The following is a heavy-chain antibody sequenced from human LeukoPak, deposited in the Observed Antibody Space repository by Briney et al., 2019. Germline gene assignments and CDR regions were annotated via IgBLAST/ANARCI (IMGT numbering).Heavy chain of an antibody. CDR3: AREAPGGSGWTYFDY. Sequence: PSETLSLTCAVSGGSVSGHYWYWIRQPPGKGLEWIGYIYASGSANYHPSLKSRATISLDTSENHVSLRLTSVTAEDTAVYYCAREAPGGSGWTYFDYWGQGSLVTVSS. D-gene: IGHD6-19*01. V-gene: IGHV4-59*02. CDR2: IYASGSA. CDR1: GGSVSGHY. J-gene: IGHJ4*02.